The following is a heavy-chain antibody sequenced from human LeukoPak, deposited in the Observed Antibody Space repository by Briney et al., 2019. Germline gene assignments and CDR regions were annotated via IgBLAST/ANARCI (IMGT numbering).Heavy chain of an antibody. D-gene: IGHD4-17*01. Sequence: PSETLSLTCTVYGGPFSGYSWSWIRQPPGQGLEWIGYVFDSGGANYNPSLKSRVTMSVDTSKNQFSVKLGSVTAADTAVYYCAAALGRYGDYSRGYYFDYWGQGTLVTVSS. J-gene: IGHJ4*02. CDR3: AAALGRYGDYSRGYYFDY. CDR1: GGPFSGYS. CDR2: VFDSGGA. V-gene: IGHV4-59*13.